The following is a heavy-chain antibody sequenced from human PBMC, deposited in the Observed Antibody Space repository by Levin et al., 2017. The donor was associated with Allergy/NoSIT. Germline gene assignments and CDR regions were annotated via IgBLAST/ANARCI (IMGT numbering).Heavy chain of an antibody. V-gene: IGHV4-61*01. CDR3: ARDKVIPAANGYYDYGMDG. D-gene: IGHD2-2*01. CDR1: GGSVSRGTY. CDR2: ISDSGTT. J-gene: IGHJ6*02. Sequence: SQTLSLTCTVSGGSVSRGTYWSWIRQTPGKGLEWIGHISDSGTTKYNPSLKSRVIISIDTSKNQFSLKLSSVTAADTAVYYCARDKVIPAANGYYDYGMDGWGQGTTVTVSS.